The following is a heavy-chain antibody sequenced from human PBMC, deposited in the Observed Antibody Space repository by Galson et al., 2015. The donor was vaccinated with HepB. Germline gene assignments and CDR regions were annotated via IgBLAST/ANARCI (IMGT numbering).Heavy chain of an antibody. CDR2: IGSKANNYAT. D-gene: IGHD5-12*01. Sequence: SLRLSCAGSGFTFSGSAIHWVRQASGKGLEWIGRIGSKANNYATAYTASVKGRFTISRDDSKNMAYLQMNRLGTEDTAVYSCTRLGDLSGYSSCWGQGTLVTVSS. CDR1: GFTFSGSA. CDR3: TRLGDLSGYSSC. V-gene: IGHV3-73*01. J-gene: IGHJ4*02.